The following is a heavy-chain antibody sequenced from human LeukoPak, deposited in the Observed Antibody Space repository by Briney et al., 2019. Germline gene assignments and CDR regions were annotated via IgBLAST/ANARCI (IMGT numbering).Heavy chain of an antibody. CDR3: ARDNPPQYNSGWFAY. D-gene: IGHD6-19*01. CDR1: GAFISSYY. J-gene: IGHJ4*02. CDR2: IYTSGST. V-gene: IGHV4-4*07. Sequence: VKPSAPLSLTCTVSGAFISSYYWSWIRPPAGKGLEWIGRIYTSGSTNTNPSLKSRVTMSIDMSENQFSLKLSSVTAADTAVYYCARDNPPQYNSGWFAYWGQGTLVTVSS.